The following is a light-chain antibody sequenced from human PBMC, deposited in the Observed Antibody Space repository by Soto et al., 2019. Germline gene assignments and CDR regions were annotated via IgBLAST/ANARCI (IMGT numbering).Light chain of an antibody. CDR3: QQYDSSPWT. V-gene: IGKV3-20*01. CDR1: QSVSSSY. Sequence: EIVLTQSPCTLSLSPGERATLSCSVSQSVSSSYLAWYQQTPGQAPRLLVYDTSYRATGVPDRFSGSGSGTDFTLTISRLEPEDSAVYYCQQYDSSPWTFGQGTNVDIK. CDR2: DTS. J-gene: IGKJ1*01.